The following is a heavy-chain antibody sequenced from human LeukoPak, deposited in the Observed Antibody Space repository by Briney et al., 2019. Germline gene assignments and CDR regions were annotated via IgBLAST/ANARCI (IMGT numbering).Heavy chain of an antibody. J-gene: IGHJ4*02. CDR3: ARGGDYLDY. CDR1: GFTFSSYA. CDR2: ISYDGTNK. Sequence: PGRSLRLSCAASGFTFSSYAIHWVRQAPGKGLEWVAIISYDGTNKYYADSVRGRFTISRDNSKNTLYLQMNSLRAEDTAVYYCARGGDYLDYGAREPWSPSPQ. V-gene: IGHV3-30-3*01.